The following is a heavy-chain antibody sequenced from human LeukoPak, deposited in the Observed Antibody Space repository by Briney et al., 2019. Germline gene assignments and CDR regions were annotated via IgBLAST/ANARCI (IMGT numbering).Heavy chain of an antibody. CDR2: MNPNSGNT. D-gene: IGHD3-3*01. CDR3: ARGPHVLRFLEWLPSNYYYMDV. Sequence: ASVKVSCKASGYTFTSYDINWVRQATGQGLEWMGWMNPNSGNTGYAQKFQGRVTITRNTSISTAYMELSSLRSEDTAVYYCARGPHVLRFLEWLPSNYYYMDVWGKGTTVTVS. J-gene: IGHJ6*03. CDR1: GYTFTSYD. V-gene: IGHV1-8*03.